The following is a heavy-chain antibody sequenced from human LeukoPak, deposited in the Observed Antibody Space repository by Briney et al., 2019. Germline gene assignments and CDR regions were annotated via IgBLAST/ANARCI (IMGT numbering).Heavy chain of an antibody. CDR2: INPNSGGT. CDR1: GYTFTGYY. D-gene: IGHD6-19*01. V-gene: IGHV1-2*02. Sequence: GASVKVSCKASGYTFTGYYMHWVRQAPGQGLEWMGWINPNSGGTNYAQKFQGRVTMTRDTSISTAYMKLSRLRSDDTAVYYCASASSGWQENFDYWGQGTLVTVSS. CDR3: ASASSGWQENFDY. J-gene: IGHJ4*02.